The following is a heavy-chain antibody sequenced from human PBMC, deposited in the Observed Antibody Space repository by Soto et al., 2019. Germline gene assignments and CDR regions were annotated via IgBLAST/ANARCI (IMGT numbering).Heavy chain of an antibody. D-gene: IGHD4-17*01. V-gene: IGHV1-3*01. CDR3: ARDGDYGGNYADY. CDR1: GYTFTGYY. Sequence: ASVKVSCKASGYTFTGYYMHWVRQAPGQRLEWMGWINAGNGNTKYAQKFQGRVTITRDTSTSTAYMELSSLRSEDTAVYYCARDGDYGGNYADYWGQGTLVTVSS. CDR2: INAGNGNT. J-gene: IGHJ4*02.